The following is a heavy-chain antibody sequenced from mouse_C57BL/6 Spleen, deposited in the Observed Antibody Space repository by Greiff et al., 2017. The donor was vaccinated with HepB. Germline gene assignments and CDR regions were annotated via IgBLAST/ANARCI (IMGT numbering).Heavy chain of an antibody. CDR3: AIYYGSSYRDY. Sequence: QVQLQQPGAELVKPGASVKLSCKASGYTFTSYWRHWVKQRPGQGLEWIGMIHPNSGSTKYNEKFKSKATLTVDKSSSTAYMKLSSLTSEDSAIYYCAIYYGSSYRDYWGQGTTLTVSS. CDR1: GYTFTSYW. V-gene: IGHV1-64*01. CDR2: IHPNSGST. D-gene: IGHD1-1*01. J-gene: IGHJ2*01.